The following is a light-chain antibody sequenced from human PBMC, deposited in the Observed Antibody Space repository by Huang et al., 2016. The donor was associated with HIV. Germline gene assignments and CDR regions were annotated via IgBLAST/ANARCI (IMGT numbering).Light chain of an antibody. CDR2: RAS. J-gene: IGKJ1*01. Sequence: EMVMTQSPAILSASPGERATLSCRASQTVSNNLVWYQQKPGQAPRLLSYRASTRATGIPARFSGSGSGTQFTLTISSLQSEDFALYYCHQYNEWPRTFGQGTRVEI. CDR1: QTVSNN. CDR3: HQYNEWPRT. V-gene: IGKV3-15*01.